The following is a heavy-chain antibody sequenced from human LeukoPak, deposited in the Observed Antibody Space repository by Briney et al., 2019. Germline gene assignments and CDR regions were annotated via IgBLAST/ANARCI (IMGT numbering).Heavy chain of an antibody. CDR1: GGSIFSYY. CDR3: ARHLNNCGDDCYIFDY. Sequence: SESLPLTCTVSGGSIFSYYWSWIRQPPGKGLEWMGYIYYSGSTNYNPSLKSRVTISVDTSKNQFSLRVSSVTDADTAVYYCARHLNNCGDDCYIFDYWGQGTMVTVSS. CDR2: IYYSGST. V-gene: IGHV4-59*08. D-gene: IGHD2-21*01. J-gene: IGHJ4*02.